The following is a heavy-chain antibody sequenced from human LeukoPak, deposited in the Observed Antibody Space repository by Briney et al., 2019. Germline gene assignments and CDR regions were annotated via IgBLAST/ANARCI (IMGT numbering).Heavy chain of an antibody. CDR1: GLTVSTNH. CDR2: SYSGGYT. D-gene: IGHD1-14*01. Sequence: PGGSLRLSCTASGLTVSTNHMSWVRQAPGKGLEWVSVSYSGGYTHYADSVKGRFTISRDSSKNTLYLQMNSLRADDTAVYYCATDSGWFDPWGQGTLVTVSS. V-gene: IGHV3-53*01. CDR3: ATDSGWFDP. J-gene: IGHJ5*02.